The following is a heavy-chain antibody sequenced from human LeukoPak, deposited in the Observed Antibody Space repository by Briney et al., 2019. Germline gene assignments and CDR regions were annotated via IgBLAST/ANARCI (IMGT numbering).Heavy chain of an antibody. J-gene: IGHJ4*02. D-gene: IGHD3-9*01. CDR2: IYSGGST. V-gene: IGHV3-53*01. CDR1: GFTVSSNY. Sequence: GGSLRLSCAASGFTVSSNYMSWARQAPGKGLEWVSVIYSGGSTYYADSVKGRFTISRDNSKNTLYLQMNSLRAEDTAVYYCAREIRDYDILTGYYNYWGQGTLVTVSS. CDR3: AREIRDYDILTGYYNY.